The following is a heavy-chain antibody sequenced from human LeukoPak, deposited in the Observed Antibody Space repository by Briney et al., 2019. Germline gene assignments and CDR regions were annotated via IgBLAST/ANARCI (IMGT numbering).Heavy chain of an antibody. CDR1: GLTLSSYT. CDR2: ISSISTTI. V-gene: IGHV3-48*01. Sequence: GGSLRLSCAASGLTLSSYTMNWVRQAPGKGLEWVSYISSISTTIYYADSVKGRFTISRDNSKNTLYLQMNSLRAEDTAVYYCAKRASGSGTSLYYFDYWGQGTLVTVSS. CDR3: AKRASGSGTSLYYFDY. D-gene: IGHD3-10*01. J-gene: IGHJ4*02.